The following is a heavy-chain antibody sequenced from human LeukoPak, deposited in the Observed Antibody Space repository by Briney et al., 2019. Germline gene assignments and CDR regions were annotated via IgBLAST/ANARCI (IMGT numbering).Heavy chain of an antibody. D-gene: IGHD3-10*01. CDR3: AKCPLWFGELLLYYFDY. Sequence: GGSLRLSCAASGFTFSSYGMYWVRQAPGKGLEWVAFIRYDGSNKYYADSVKGRFTISRDNSKNTLYLQMNSLRAEDTAVYYCAKCPLWFGELLLYYFDYWGQGTLVTVSS. V-gene: IGHV3-30*02. J-gene: IGHJ4*02. CDR2: IRYDGSNK. CDR1: GFTFSSYG.